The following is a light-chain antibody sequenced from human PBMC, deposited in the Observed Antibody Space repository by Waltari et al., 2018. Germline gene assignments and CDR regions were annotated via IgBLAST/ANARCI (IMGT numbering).Light chain of an antibody. J-gene: IGKJ4*01. CDR2: DAS. CDR3: QQYDNLLP. CDR1: QDITNY. V-gene: IGKV1-33*01. Sequence: DIQMTQSPSSLSPSVGDRVTITCQASQDITNYLNWYQQKPGKVPKLLIYDASNLETGVPSRFSGSGSGADFTFTISSLQPEDIATYYCQQYDNLLPFGGGTKVEIK.